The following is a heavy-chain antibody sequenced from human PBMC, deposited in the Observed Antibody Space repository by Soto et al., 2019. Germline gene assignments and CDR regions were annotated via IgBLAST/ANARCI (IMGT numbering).Heavy chain of an antibody. CDR1: GYTFTSYA. Sequence: QVQLVQSGAEVKKPGASVKVSCKASGYTFTSYAMHWVRQAPGQRLEWMGWINAGNGNTKYSQKFQGRVTITRDTSASTAYMELSSLRSEDTAVYYCARDTGSGWYVWFDPWGQGTLVTVSS. CDR2: INAGNGNT. D-gene: IGHD6-19*01. CDR3: ARDTGSGWYVWFDP. J-gene: IGHJ5*02. V-gene: IGHV1-3*01.